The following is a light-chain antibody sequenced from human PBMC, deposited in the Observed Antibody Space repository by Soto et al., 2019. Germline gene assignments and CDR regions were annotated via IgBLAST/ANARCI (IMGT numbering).Light chain of an antibody. Sequence: EIAMTQSPATLSVSPGERATLSCRASQSISTELAWYQHIPGQPPRLLIYSASTRATGVPARFTVSGSGSEFTLTNSGLQSEDFAIYYCQQGHNWPLTFGQGTRLEI. CDR1: QSISTE. V-gene: IGKV3-15*01. CDR3: QQGHNWPLT. J-gene: IGKJ2*01. CDR2: SAS.